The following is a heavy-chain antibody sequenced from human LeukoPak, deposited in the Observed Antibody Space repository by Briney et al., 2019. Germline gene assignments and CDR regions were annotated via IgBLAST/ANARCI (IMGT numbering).Heavy chain of an antibody. CDR1: GDSLSSNSAT. Sequence: SQTLSLTCAISGDSLSSNSATWNWVRQSPSRGLEWLGRTYYRSKWYNDYAVSVKGRVTINPDASKKQFSLQLNSVTPEDTAMYYCARGNGYPFDYWGQGTLVTVSS. V-gene: IGHV6-1*01. CDR2: TYYRSKWYN. J-gene: IGHJ4*02. CDR3: ARGNGYPFDY. D-gene: IGHD1-1*01.